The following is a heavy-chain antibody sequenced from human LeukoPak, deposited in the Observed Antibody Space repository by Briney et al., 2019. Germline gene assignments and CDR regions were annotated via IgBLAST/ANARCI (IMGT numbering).Heavy chain of an antibody. CDR3: AREIRFLEWPMDV. CDR1: GFTFSSYG. Sequence: QPGGSLRLSCAASGFTFSSYGMSWVRQAPGKGLEWVSAISGSGGSTYYADSVKGRFTISRDNSKNTLYLQMNSLRAEDTAVYYCAREIRFLEWPMDVWGKGTTVTVSS. CDR2: ISGSGGST. J-gene: IGHJ6*04. D-gene: IGHD3-3*01. V-gene: IGHV3-23*01.